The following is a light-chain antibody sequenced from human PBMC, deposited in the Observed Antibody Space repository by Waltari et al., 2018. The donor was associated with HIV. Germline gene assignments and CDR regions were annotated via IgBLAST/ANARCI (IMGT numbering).Light chain of an antibody. CDR2: GKN. V-gene: IGLV3-19*01. Sequence: SSELTQDPAVSVALGQTVKIACLGDSLSNSYASWYRLRPGQAPQLLVYGKNSRPSEIPDRFSASSSGNRAFLTITGARAEDEADYYCACWDRSGDYILFGGGTSLTGL. CDR3: ACWDRSGDYIL. J-gene: IGLJ2*01. CDR1: SLSNSY.